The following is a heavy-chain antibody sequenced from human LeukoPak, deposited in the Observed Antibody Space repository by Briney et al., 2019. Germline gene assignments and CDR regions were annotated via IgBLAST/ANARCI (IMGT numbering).Heavy chain of an antibody. CDR2: ISAYNGNT. CDR3: ARDYYDSTGYPWGY. CDR1: GYTFTSYG. V-gene: IGHV1-18*01. J-gene: IGHJ4*02. Sequence: ASVKVSCKASGYTFTSYGISWVRQAPRQGLEWMGWISAYNGNTNYAQKLQGRVTMTTDTSTSTAYKELRSLRSDDTAVYYCARDYYDSTGYPWGYWGQGTLIIVSS. D-gene: IGHD3-22*01.